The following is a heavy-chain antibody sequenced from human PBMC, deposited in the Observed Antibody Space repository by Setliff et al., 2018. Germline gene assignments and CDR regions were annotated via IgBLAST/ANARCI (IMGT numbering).Heavy chain of an antibody. CDR3: ARYSSGWFFDY. CDR2: IHAGSSNT. Sequence: ASVKVSCKASGYSFSSNAFHWVRQAPGQTLEWMGWIHAGSSNTLYSQRFQDRITISRDTSATTVHMELSSLRSDDTAVYYCARYSSGWFFDYWGQGTPVTVSS. D-gene: IGHD6-19*01. J-gene: IGHJ4*02. CDR1: GYSFSSNA. V-gene: IGHV1-3*01.